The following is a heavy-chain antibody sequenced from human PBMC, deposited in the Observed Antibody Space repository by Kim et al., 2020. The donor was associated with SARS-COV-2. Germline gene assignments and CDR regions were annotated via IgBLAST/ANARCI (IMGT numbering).Heavy chain of an antibody. CDR1: GFTVSGSA. CDR3: TRHTDYGDYDGY. V-gene: IGHV3-73*01. J-gene: IGHJ4*02. D-gene: IGHD4-17*01. Sequence: GGSLRLSCVASGFTVSGSAIHWVRQASGKGLEWVGRIRSKFNGYATAFAASLKGRFTISRDDSKNTAYLQMNSPKTEDTAVYYCTRHTDYGDYDGYWGQG. CDR2: IRSKFNGYAT.